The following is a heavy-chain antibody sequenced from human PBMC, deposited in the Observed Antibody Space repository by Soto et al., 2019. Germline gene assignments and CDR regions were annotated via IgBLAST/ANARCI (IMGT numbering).Heavy chain of an antibody. Sequence: QVQLVESGGGVVQPGRSLRLSCAASGFTFSSHGMHWVRQAPGKGLEWMAVMSFDGSNNYYTDSVKGRFTISRDNSKNTLYLQMNSLRPEDTAVYYCAKDLSHYYYYGMDVWGQGTTVTVSS. J-gene: IGHJ6*02. V-gene: IGHV3-30*18. CDR2: MSFDGSNN. CDR1: GFTFSSHG. CDR3: AKDLSHYYYYGMDV.